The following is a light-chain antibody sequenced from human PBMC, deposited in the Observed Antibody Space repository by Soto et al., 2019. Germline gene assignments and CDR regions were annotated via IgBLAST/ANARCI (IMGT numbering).Light chain of an antibody. CDR2: GAS. V-gene: IGKV3-20*01. J-gene: IGKJ2*01. Sequence: EIVLTQSPGTLSLSPGERATLSCRGSQSVSSSYLAWYQQKPGQAPRLLIYGASSRATGIPDRFSGSGSGTDFTLTISRLEPEDFAVYYCQQYGSSPVTFGQGTKLEIK. CDR3: QQYGSSPVT. CDR1: QSVSSSY.